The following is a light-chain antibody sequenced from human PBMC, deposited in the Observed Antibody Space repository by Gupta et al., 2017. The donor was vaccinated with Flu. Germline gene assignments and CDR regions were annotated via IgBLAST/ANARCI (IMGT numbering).Light chain of an antibody. J-gene: IGLJ3*02. CDR1: SGHSSYA. CDR2: LNSDGSH. CDR3: QTWGTGIRWV. V-gene: IGLV4-69*01. Sequence: QLVLTQSHSASASLGASVKLTCTLSSGHSSYAIAWHQQQPEKGPRYLMKLNSDGSHSKGDGIPDRFSGSSSGAERYLTISSLQSEDEADYYCQTWGTGIRWVFCGGTKLTVL.